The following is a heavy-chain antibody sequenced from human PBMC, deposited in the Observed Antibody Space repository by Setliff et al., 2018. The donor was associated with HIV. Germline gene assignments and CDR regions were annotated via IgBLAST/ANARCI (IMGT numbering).Heavy chain of an antibody. J-gene: IGHJ4*02. V-gene: IGHV3-23*01. CDR2: ISESG. Sequence: GGSLRLSCAASGFAFSSQAMSWVRQAPGKGLDWVSVISESGYSADSVKGRFTISRDNSKNMLYLQMNNLTTEDTAVYYCVNRAWLESWGQGTLVTVSS. CDR3: VNRAWLES. CDR1: GFAFSSQA.